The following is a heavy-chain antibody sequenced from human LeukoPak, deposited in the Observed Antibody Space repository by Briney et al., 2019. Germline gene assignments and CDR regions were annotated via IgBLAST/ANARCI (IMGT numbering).Heavy chain of an antibody. V-gene: IGHV2-5*02. CDR1: GFSLSTSGVG. J-gene: IGHJ4*02. D-gene: IGHD6-19*01. Sequence: SGPTLVEPTQTLTLTCTFSGFSLSTSGVGVGWIRQPPGKALEWLGFIYWDDDEPYRPSMQSRLTITKDTSKNQVVLTMTNMDPVDTATYYCVRRPASSGAYSYFDYWGQGTLVTVSS. CDR3: VRRPASSGAYSYFDY. CDR2: IYWDDDE.